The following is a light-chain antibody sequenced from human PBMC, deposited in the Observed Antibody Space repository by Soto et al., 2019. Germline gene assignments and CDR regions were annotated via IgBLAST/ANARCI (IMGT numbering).Light chain of an antibody. CDR3: QQYGRSSWT. CDR2: AAS. J-gene: IGKJ1*01. Sequence: EIVLTQSPGTLSLSPGERATLSCRASQTVSSSDLAWYQHKPGQAPRLLIYAASSRATGIPVRFSGSGSGTDFTLIISRREPEDFAVYYCQQYGRSSWTFGQGTKVEIK. V-gene: IGKV3-20*01. CDR1: QTVSSSD.